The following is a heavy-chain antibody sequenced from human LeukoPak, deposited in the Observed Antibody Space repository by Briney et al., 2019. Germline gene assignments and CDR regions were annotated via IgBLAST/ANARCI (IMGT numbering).Heavy chain of an antibody. D-gene: IGHD4-23*01. CDR1: GYSFTTYW. CDR2: IYPGDSDT. Sequence: GESLKISCKCSGYSFTTYWISWVRQMPGKGLEWMGVIYPGDSDTRYSPSFQGQVTISVDKSITTAYLQWSSLKASDTATYYCARLLTTVITPGAMDVWGPGTTVTVSS. CDR3: ARLLTTVITPGAMDV. V-gene: IGHV5-51*01. J-gene: IGHJ6*02.